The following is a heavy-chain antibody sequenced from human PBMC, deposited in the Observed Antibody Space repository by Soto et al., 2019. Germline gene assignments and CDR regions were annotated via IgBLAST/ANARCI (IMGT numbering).Heavy chain of an antibody. V-gene: IGHV4-4*02. D-gene: IGHD6-19*01. CDR2: IYHSGTT. Sequence: QVQLQESGPGVVKPLGTLALTCTVSGGSISTNNWWMWVRQSPEKGLEWIGEIYHSGTTNYNPSFHSRVTXXVXKXTNQFSLMLTSVTAEDTAIYYCAREGGAGTYMGFDYWGQGTLVTVSS. J-gene: IGHJ4*02. CDR1: GGSISTNNW. CDR3: AREGGAGTYMGFDY.